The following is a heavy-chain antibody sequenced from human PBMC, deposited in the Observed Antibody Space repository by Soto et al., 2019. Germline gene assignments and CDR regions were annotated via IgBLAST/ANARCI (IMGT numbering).Heavy chain of an antibody. Sequence: QVQLQESGPGLVKPSETLSLTCSVSGASISADYWSWIRQPPGKRLEYIGFIYKGGSPNYNPSLESRVTISPDKSTNQVSLKLTSVTAADTAVYYCARGEWFLRGYGMDVWGRGTTVTVS. V-gene: IGHV4-59*01. CDR1: GASISADY. CDR2: IYKGGSP. J-gene: IGHJ6*02. CDR3: ARGEWFLRGYGMDV. D-gene: IGHD3-3*01.